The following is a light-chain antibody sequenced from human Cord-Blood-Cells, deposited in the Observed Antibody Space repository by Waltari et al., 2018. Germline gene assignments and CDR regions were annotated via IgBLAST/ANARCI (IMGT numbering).Light chain of an antibody. J-gene: IGKJ4*01. CDR2: WAS. CDR1: QSVLYSSNNKNY. CDR3: QQYYSTPLT. V-gene: IGKV4-1*01. Sequence: DIVMTQSPDSLAVSLGERATINCKSSQSVLYSSNNKNYLAWYQQKPGQPPKLLIYWASTREAGVPDRVSVSGSVTDFTLTISSLQAEDVAVYYCQQYYSTPLTFGGGTKVEIK.